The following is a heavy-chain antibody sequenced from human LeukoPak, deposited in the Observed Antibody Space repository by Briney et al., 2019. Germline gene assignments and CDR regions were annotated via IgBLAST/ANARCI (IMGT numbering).Heavy chain of an antibody. V-gene: IGHV3-7*01. Sequence: GGSLRLSCAASGFTFSSYWMTWVRQAPGKGLEWVANIKQDGSEKYYADSVKGRFTISRDNSKNTLYLQMNSLRAEDTAVYYCAKDLGNGPYKGYSSGPPEFDYWGQGTLVTVSS. CDR1: GFTFSSYW. CDR2: IKQDGSEK. J-gene: IGHJ4*02. D-gene: IGHD6-19*01. CDR3: AKDLGNGPYKGYSSGPPEFDY.